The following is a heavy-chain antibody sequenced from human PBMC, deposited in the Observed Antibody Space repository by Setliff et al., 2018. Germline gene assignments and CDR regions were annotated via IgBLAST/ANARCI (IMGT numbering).Heavy chain of an antibody. V-gene: IGHV4-61*09. D-gene: IGHD6-13*01. CDR1: GGSISSGGYY. Sequence: SETLSLTCTVSGGSISSGGYYWSWIRQPAGKGLEWIGHIYTSGSTNYNPSLKSRVTISVDTSKNQFSLKLSSVTAADTAVYYCARDEGSSYFYGMDVWGQGTTVTVSS. J-gene: IGHJ6*02. CDR3: ARDEGSSYFYGMDV. CDR2: IYTSGST.